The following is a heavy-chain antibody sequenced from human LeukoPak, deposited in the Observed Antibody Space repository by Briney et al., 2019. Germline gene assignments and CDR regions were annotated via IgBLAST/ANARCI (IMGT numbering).Heavy chain of an antibody. CDR2: INPNSGGT. CDR1: GYTFTGYY. D-gene: IGHD2-8*01. Sequence: ASVKVSCKASGYTFTGYYMHWVRQAPGQGLEWMGWINPNSGGTNYAQKFQGRVTMTRDTSISTAYMELSRLRSDDTAVYYCARGTGYCTNGVCYPTHFDYWGQGTLVTVSS. V-gene: IGHV1-2*02. CDR3: ARGTGYCTNGVCYPTHFDY. J-gene: IGHJ4*02.